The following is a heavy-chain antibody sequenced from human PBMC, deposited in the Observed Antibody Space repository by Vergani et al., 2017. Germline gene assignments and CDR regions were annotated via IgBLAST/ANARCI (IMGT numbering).Heavy chain of an antibody. V-gene: IGHV4-31*03. D-gene: IGHD3-22*01. CDR3: ARMGGYDEGDAFRIGYFDS. CDR2: IYSTGST. Sequence: QAQLQESGPGLVKPSETLSLTCSVSGASISSGVYYWNWIRQHPGKGLEWIGYIYSTGSTHHNPSLRRRINMSVDTSKNQFSLKLNSVTAADTAMYYCARMGGYDEGDAFRIGYFDSWGPGILVTVSS. J-gene: IGHJ4*02. CDR1: GASISSGVYY.